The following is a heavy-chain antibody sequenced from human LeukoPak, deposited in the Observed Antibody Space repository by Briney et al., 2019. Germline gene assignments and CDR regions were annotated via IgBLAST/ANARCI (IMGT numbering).Heavy chain of an antibody. V-gene: IGHV3-11*01. CDR3: ARAVRGYSYGVHPPLFDY. D-gene: IGHD5-18*01. J-gene: IGHJ4*02. CDR2: ISSSGSTI. Sequence: GGSLRLSCAASGFTFSDYYMSWIRQAPGKGLEWVSYISSSGSTIYYADSVKGRFTISRDNAKNSLYLQMNILRAEDTAVYYCARAVRGYSYGVHPPLFDYWGQGTLVTVSS. CDR1: GFTFSDYY.